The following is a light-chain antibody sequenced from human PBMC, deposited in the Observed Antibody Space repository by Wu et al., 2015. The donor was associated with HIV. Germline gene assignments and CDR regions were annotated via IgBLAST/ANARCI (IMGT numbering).Light chain of an antibody. CDR3: QQRSDWPIT. J-gene: IGKJ5*01. V-gene: IGKV3-11*01. Sequence: EIVLTQSPATLSLSPGERATVSCRASQSVGPYVAWFQQKPGQAPRLLIYDASTRATGIPARFSGSGTGTDFTLTISSLEPEDFGIYHCQQRSDWPITFGPGTRLDIK. CDR1: QSVGPY. CDR2: DAS.